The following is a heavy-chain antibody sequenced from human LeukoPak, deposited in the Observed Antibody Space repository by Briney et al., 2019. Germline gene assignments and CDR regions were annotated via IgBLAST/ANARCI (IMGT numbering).Heavy chain of an antibody. D-gene: IGHD1-20*01. V-gene: IGHV3-23*01. J-gene: IGHJ6*02. CDR1: GFTFRNYW. CDR2: ISGSGGST. Sequence: GGSLRLSCAASGFTFRNYWMGWVRQAPGKGLEWVSAISGSGGSTYYADSVKGRFTISRDNSKNTLYLQMNSLRAEDTAVYYCAKFIGELTGTTADYYYYGMDVWGQGTTVTVSS. CDR3: AKFIGELTGTTADYYYYGMDV.